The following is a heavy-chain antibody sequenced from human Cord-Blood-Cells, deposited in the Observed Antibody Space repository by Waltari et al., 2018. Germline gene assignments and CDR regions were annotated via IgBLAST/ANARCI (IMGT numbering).Heavy chain of an antibody. D-gene: IGHD3-16*02. Sequence: QVQLQESGPGLVKPSGTLSLTCAVSGGSISSRNWWSWVRQPPGTGLEWLGEIYHSGSTNYNPSLKSRVTISVDKSKNQFSLKLSSVTAADTAVYYCAREAPDFGGVIVGNWFDPWGQGTLVTVSS. CDR3: AREAPDFGGVIVGNWFDP. CDR2: IYHSGST. V-gene: IGHV4-4*02. J-gene: IGHJ5*02. CDR1: GGSISSRNW.